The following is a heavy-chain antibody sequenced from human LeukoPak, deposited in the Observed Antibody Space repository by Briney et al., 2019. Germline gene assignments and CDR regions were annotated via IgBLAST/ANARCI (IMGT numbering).Heavy chain of an antibody. CDR1: GGSFSGYY. CDR2: INHSGST. J-gene: IGHJ4*02. CDR3: ATGRLRFYDY. Sequence: SETLSLTCAVYGGSFSGYYWSWIRQPPGKGLEWIGEINHSGSTNYNPSLKSRVTISVDTSKNQFSLKLSSVTAADTAVYYCATGRLRFYDYWGQGTLLTVSS. D-gene: IGHD4-17*01. V-gene: IGHV4-34*01.